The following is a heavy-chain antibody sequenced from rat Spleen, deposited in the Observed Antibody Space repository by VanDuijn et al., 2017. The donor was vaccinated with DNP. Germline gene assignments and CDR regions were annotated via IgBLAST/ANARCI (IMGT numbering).Heavy chain of an antibody. CDR2: ISNAGNT. D-gene: IGHD3-1*01. V-gene: IGHV2S12*01. Sequence: QVQLKESGPGLVQPSQTLSLTCTVSGFSLTDFDINWVRQPPGKGLEWIAAISNAGNTYYNSTLKSRLSIGRDTSKLQVFLKFNSLQTEDTARYFCAGTKCGFSDFDYWGKGVIVTVSS. CDR3: AGTKCGFSDFDY. CDR1: GFSLTDFD. J-gene: IGHJ2*01.